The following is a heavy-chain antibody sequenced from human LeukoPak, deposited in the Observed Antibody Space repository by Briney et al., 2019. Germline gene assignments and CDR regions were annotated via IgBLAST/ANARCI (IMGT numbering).Heavy chain of an antibody. J-gene: IGHJ6*02. Sequence: SETLSLTCTVSGGSISSYQWSWIRQPPGKGLEWIGYIYCSGSTNYNPSLKGRVTISVDTSKNQFSLKLSSVTAADTAVYYCARASNPYYYYGMDVWGQGTTVTVSS. CDR1: GGSISSYQ. V-gene: IGHV4-59*12. D-gene: IGHD4-11*01. CDR2: IYCSGST. CDR3: ARASNPYYYYGMDV.